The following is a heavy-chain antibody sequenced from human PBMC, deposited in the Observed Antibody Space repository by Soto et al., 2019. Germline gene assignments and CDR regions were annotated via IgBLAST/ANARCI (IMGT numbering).Heavy chain of an antibody. CDR2: INAGNGNT. V-gene: IGHV1-3*01. D-gene: IGHD6-19*01. CDR1: GYTFTRYA. Sequence: ASVKVSCKASGYTFTRYAMHWVRQAPGQRLEWMGWINAGNGNTKYSQKFQGRVTITRDTSASTAYMELSSLRSEDTAVYYCAREKQWLLYYYYGMDVWGQGTTVTVSS. J-gene: IGHJ6*02. CDR3: AREKQWLLYYYYGMDV.